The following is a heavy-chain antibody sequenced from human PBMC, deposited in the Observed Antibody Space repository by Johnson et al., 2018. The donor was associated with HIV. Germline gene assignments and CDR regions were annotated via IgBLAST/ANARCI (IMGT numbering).Heavy chain of an antibody. CDR2: ISYDGSNK. J-gene: IGHJ3*02. V-gene: IGHV3-30-3*01. D-gene: IGHD3-16*01. Sequence: MQLVESGGGVVQPGRSLRLSCAASGFTFSSYAMHWVRQAPGKRLEWVAVISYDGSNKYYADSVKGRFTISRDNSKNTLYLQMNSLRAEDTAVYYCASLGLDLLVKAPLSVVFDAFDIWGQGTMVTVSS. CDR3: ASLGLDLLVKAPLSVVFDAFDI. CDR1: GFTFSSYA.